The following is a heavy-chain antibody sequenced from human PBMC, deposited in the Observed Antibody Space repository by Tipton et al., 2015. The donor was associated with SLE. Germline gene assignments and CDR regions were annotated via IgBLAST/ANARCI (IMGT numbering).Heavy chain of an antibody. V-gene: IGHV4-61*08. J-gene: IGHJ4*02. CDR1: GGSISSGGYY. CDR2: ISYSGST. D-gene: IGHD3-22*01. CDR3: ARDEYRYDATGYHLLGHFDF. Sequence: TLSLTCTVSGGSISSGGYYWSWIRQSPGKGLEWIGYISYSGSTNYNPSLKSRVTISVDTSKNQFSLRLTSLTAADTAVYYCARDEYRYDATGYHLLGHFDFWGQGTLVTVSS.